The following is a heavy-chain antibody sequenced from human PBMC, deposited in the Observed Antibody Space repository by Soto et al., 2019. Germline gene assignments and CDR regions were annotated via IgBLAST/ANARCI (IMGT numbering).Heavy chain of an antibody. CDR1: GGSVSSSFFY. V-gene: IGHV4-61*01. D-gene: IGHD6-13*01. CDR2: IYYTGTT. CDR3: ARLTTSSGWSIFDS. J-gene: IGHJ4*02. Sequence: SETLSLTCTVSGGSVSSSFFYWSWVRQPPGQRLEWIGYIYYTGTTNYNPSLASRVAMSVDTSKKQFTLNLRSLTAADTAGYYCARLTTSSGWSIFDSWGQGMLVTV.